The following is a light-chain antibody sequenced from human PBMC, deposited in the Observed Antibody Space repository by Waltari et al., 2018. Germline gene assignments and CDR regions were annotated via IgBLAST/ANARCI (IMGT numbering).Light chain of an antibody. CDR3: QQYNTDYT. V-gene: IGKV1-5*03. Sequence: DVQMTQSPSTLSASVGDTVSITCRASQSIMSWLAWYQQKAGKAPKVLISKESTLESVVPSRFSGSESGTEFTLTISNLQPDDFATYYCQQYNTDYTFGQGTILEIK. CDR2: KES. J-gene: IGKJ2*01. CDR1: QSIMSW.